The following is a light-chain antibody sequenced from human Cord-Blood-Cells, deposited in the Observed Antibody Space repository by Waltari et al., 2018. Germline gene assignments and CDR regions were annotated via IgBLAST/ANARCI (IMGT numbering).Light chain of an antibody. CDR3: QQYNSYSPT. CDR1: QSSSSW. CDR2: YAS. J-gene: IGKJ1*01. Sequence: DIQMSQSTSTLSASVGDRVTITCRPSQSSSSWLAWYQQKPGKGPKLLIYYASSLKRGVPSRFIGSGSATKFTPPTSSLQPHEFAAYYCQQYNSYSPTFGQGTKVEIK. V-gene: IGKV1-5*01.